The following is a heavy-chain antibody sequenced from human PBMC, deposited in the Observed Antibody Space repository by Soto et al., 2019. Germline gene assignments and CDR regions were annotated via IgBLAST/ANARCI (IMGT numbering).Heavy chain of an antibody. J-gene: IGHJ4*02. V-gene: IGHV1-46*01. D-gene: IGHD2-21*02. CDR2: VNPYGASS. CDR1: GYSSSNYY. Sequence: QVQVVQSGAEVKEPGASVKVSCKASGYSSSNYYTHWGRQAPGQGLEWMGIVNPYGASSNYAQSFQGRVTLTRDTSTNTDYMDLSRLTSDDTAVYYCASVTTIWSNWGQGTLVNVSS. CDR3: ASVTTIWSN.